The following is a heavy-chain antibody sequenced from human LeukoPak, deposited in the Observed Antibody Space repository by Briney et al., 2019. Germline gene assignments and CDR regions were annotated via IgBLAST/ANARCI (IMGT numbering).Heavy chain of an antibody. J-gene: IGHJ4*02. CDR3: ARDDSSGYYYSSPSPFDY. CDR1: GGTFSSYA. D-gene: IGHD3-22*01. Sequence: SVKVSCKASGGTFSSYAISWVRQAPGQGLEWMGRIIPILGIANYAQKFQGRVTMTTDTSTSTAYMELRSLRSDDTAVYYCARDDSSGYYYSSPSPFDYWGQGTLVTVSS. V-gene: IGHV1-69*04. CDR2: IIPILGIA.